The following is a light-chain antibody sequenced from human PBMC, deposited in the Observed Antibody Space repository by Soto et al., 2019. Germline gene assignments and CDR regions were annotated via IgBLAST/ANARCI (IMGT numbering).Light chain of an antibody. CDR1: QSISSS. CDR3: QQGYSTPRT. CDR2: HTS. Sequence: DIQMTQSPSSLSASVGDRVTITCRASQSISSSLNWYQQKAGKAPKLLIYHTSSLQSGVPPRFIGRGSGTDFTLTISSLQPEDFASYYCQQGYSTPRTFGQGTKVEIK. J-gene: IGKJ1*01. V-gene: IGKV1-39*01.